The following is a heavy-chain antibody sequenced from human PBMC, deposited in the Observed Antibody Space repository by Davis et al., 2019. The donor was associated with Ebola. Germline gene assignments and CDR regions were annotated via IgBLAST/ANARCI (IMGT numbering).Heavy chain of an antibody. D-gene: IGHD3-16*01. CDR3: LGDPNWAFGY. CDR1: ALSLSDID. J-gene: IGHJ4*02. CDR2: INGVGSSR. Sequence: PGVSLRLSCQVSALSLSDIDINWVRQAPGKGLEWVSNINGVGSSRSYADSVRGRFSLSRDNSKNTLYMEMNSLTVEDTAVYYCLGDPNWAFGYWGQGTLVTVSS. V-gene: IGHV3-23*01.